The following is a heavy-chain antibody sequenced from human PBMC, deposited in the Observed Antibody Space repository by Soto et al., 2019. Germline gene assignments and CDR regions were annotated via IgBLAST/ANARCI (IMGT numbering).Heavy chain of an antibody. CDR3: ARVPPNFYYYGMDV. J-gene: IGHJ6*02. CDR1: GFTFSSYE. CDR2: ISGRGSTI. V-gene: IGHV3-48*03. Sequence: EVQLVESGGDLVQPGGSLRLSCAASGFTFSSYEMIWVRQAPGKGLEGVSYISGRGSTIYYADSVKGRFTISRDNAKNSLYLQMNSLRAEDTAVYDCARVPPNFYYYGMDVGGQGTTVTVSS.